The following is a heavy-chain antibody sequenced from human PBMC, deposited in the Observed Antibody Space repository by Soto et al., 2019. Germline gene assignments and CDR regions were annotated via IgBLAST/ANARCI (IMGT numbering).Heavy chain of an antibody. Sequence: SETLSLTCTVSGGSISSYYWIWIRQPAGKGLEWIGRIYTSGSTNYNPSLKSRVTMSVDTSKNQFSLKLSSVTAADTAVYYCARGACSSTSCHFGFDYWGQGTLVTVSS. D-gene: IGHD2-2*01. CDR2: IYTSGST. J-gene: IGHJ4*02. V-gene: IGHV4-4*07. CDR1: GGSISSYY. CDR3: ARGACSSTSCHFGFDY.